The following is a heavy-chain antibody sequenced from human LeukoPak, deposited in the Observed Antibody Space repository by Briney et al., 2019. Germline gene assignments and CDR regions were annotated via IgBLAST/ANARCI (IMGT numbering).Heavy chain of an antibody. CDR1: GYTFTSYY. CDR2: INPSGGST. D-gene: IGHD3-3*01. V-gene: IGHV1-46*03. CDR3: ARATIFGVVTYPLFFDY. Sequence: ASVKVSCKASGYTFTSYYMHWVRQAPGQGLEWMGIINPSGGSTSYAQKFQGRVTMTRDTSTSTAYMELSSLRSEDTAVYYCARATIFGVVTYPLFFDYWGQGTLVTVSS. J-gene: IGHJ4*02.